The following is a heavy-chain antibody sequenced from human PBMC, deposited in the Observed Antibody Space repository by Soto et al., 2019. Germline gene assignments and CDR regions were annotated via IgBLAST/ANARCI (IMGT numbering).Heavy chain of an antibody. V-gene: IGHV3-11*06. CDR1: GFTFSDYY. CDR2: ISSSSSYT. J-gene: IGHJ3*02. D-gene: IGHD5-18*01. Sequence: GGSLRLSCAASGFTFSDYYMSWIRQAPGKGLEWVSYISSSSSYTNYADSVKGRFTISRDNAKNSLYLQMNSLRAEDTAVYYCARAGYSYYDAFDIWGQGTMVTVSS. CDR3: ARAGYSYYDAFDI.